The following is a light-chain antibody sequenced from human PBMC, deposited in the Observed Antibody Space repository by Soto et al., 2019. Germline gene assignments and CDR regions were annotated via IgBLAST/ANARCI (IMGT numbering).Light chain of an antibody. CDR3: QQYDDLPYT. CDR1: HDINNY. V-gene: IGKV1-33*01. CDR2: DAS. J-gene: IGKJ2*01. Sequence: DIQMTQSPSSLSASVGDRITIACQASHDINNYLSWFPQKPGKAPRLLIYDASNLEAGVPSRFSGSGSGTDFTFTINSLQPEDIATYFCQQYDDLPYTFGQGTNLEIK.